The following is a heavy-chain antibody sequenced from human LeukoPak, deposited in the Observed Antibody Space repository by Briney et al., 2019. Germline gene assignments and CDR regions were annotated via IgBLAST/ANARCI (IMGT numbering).Heavy chain of an antibody. CDR3: ATEKAVRGLGTYYYYYGMDV. V-gene: IGHV3-43*01. CDR2: ISRDGGST. D-gene: IGHD3-16*01. Sequence: PGGSLRLSCAASGFTFDDYTMHWVRQAPGKGLEWVSLISRDGGSTYYADSVKGRFTISRDNSKNSLYLQMNSLRTEDTALYYCATEKAVRGLGTYYYYYGMDVWGQGTTVTVSS. J-gene: IGHJ6*02. CDR1: GFTFDDYT.